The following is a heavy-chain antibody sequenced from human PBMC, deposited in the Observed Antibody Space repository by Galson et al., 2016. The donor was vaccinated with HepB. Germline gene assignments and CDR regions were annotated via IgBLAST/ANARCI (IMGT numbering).Heavy chain of an antibody. J-gene: IGHJ4*02. CDR2: ISINSNYI. Sequence: SLRLSCAASGFTFSTYSMNWVRQAPGKGLEWVSSISINSNYIYYADSVKGRFTISRDNAKNSLYLQMSSLSADDTAVYYCAREDITGTTVDYWGQGTLVTVSS. D-gene: IGHD1-20*01. CDR3: AREDITGTTVDY. V-gene: IGHV3-21*01. CDR1: GFTFSTYS.